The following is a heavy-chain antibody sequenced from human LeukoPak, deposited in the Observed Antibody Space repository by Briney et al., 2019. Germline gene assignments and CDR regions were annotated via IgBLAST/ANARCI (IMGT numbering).Heavy chain of an antibody. CDR1: GGSISSSGYY. Sequence: SETLSLTCTVSGGSISSSGYYWGGIRKPPGKGLEWIGSIYNSGSTYYNPSLKSRVTISLDTSRNQFSLKLSSVTAADTAVYYCARSLGSYDSWGQGTLVTVSS. D-gene: IGHD3-10*01. CDR2: IYNSGST. V-gene: IGHV4-39*07. CDR3: ARSLGSYDS. J-gene: IGHJ5*02.